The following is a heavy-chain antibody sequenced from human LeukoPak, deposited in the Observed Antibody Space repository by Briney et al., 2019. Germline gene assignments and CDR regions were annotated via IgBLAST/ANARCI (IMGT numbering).Heavy chain of an antibody. CDR1: GYTFTSYD. Sequence: ASVKVSCKASGYTFTSYDINWVRQATGQGLEWMGWMNPNSGNTGYAQKFQGRVTMTRNTSISIAYMELSSLRSEDTTVYYCARLPADSSSWLYYFDYWGQGALVTVSS. V-gene: IGHV1-8*01. CDR3: ARLPADSSSWLYYFDY. D-gene: IGHD6-13*01. J-gene: IGHJ4*02. CDR2: MNPNSGNT.